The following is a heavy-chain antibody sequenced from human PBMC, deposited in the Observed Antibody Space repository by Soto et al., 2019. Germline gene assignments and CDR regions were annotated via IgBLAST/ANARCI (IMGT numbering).Heavy chain of an antibody. CDR2: ISSSSSTI. V-gene: IGHV3-48*01. CDR3: ARGGYSGYDYGGGFDY. D-gene: IGHD5-12*01. CDR1: GFTFSSYS. J-gene: IGHJ4*02. Sequence: GGSLRLSCAASGFTFSSYSMNWVRQAPGKGLEWVSYISSSSSTIYYADSVKGRFTISRDNAKNSLYLQMNSLRAEDTAVYYCARGGYSGYDYGGGFDYWGQGTLVTVSS.